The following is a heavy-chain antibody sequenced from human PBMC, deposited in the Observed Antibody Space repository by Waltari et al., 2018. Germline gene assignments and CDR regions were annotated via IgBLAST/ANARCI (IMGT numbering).Heavy chain of an antibody. Sequence: QVQLVQSGAEVKKPGASVKVSCKASGYTFTNYAMHWVRQAPGQRLEWMGWINADNGKTKYSQKFQGRVTITRDTSASTAYMDLSSLRSEDTAVYYCARVLRYCSGGNCYFDYWGQGTLVTVSS. V-gene: IGHV1-3*01. CDR2: INADNGKT. CDR3: ARVLRYCSGGNCYFDY. J-gene: IGHJ4*02. CDR1: GYTFTNYA. D-gene: IGHD2-15*01.